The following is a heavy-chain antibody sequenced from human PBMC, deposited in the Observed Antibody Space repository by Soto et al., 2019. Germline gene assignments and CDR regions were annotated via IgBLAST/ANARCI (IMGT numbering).Heavy chain of an antibody. J-gene: IGHJ5*02. V-gene: IGHV4-59*01. CDR1: GGSISSYY. CDR2: IYYSGST. D-gene: IGHD2-2*01. CDR3: ARVVCISTNCTPGGWLDP. Sequence: PSETLSLTCTVSGGSISSYYWSWIRQPPGKGLEWIGYIYYSGSTKYNPSLKSRVTISVDTSKNQFSLKLSSVTAADTAVYYCARVVCISTNCTPGGWLDPWGVGTMVTVSS.